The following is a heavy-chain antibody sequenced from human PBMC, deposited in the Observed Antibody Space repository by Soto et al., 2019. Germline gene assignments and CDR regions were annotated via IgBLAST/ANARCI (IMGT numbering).Heavy chain of an antibody. CDR1: GYTFTSYG. J-gene: IGHJ3*02. Sequence: GASVKVSCKTSGYTFTSYGISWVRQAPGQGLEWMGWISAYNGNTKYAHKLQGRVTMTTDTSTSTAYMELWSLRSDDTAFYYCVGYSGYDWDDAFDIWGQGTMVTVSS. D-gene: IGHD5-12*01. CDR3: VGYSGYDWDDAFDI. CDR2: ISAYNGNT. V-gene: IGHV1-18*01.